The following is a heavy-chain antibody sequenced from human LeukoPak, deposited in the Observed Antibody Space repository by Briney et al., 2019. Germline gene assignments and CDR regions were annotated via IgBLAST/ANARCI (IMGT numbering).Heavy chain of an antibody. D-gene: IGHD6-19*01. Sequence: ASVKVSCKASGYTFTGYYMHWVRQAPGQGLEWMGWINPNSGGTNYAQKFQGRVTMTRDTSISTAYMELSRLRSDDTAVYYCARGAGIAVAGPGAFDIWGQGTMVTVSS. J-gene: IGHJ3*02. V-gene: IGHV1-2*02. CDR3: ARGAGIAVAGPGAFDI. CDR1: GYTFTGYY. CDR2: INPNSGGT.